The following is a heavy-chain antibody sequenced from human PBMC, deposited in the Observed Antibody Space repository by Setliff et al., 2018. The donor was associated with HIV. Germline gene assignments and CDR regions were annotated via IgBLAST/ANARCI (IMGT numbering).Heavy chain of an antibody. J-gene: IGHJ3*02. D-gene: IGHD1-26*01. CDR3: ARGDGGSYYPGI. CDR2: IYYSGST. Sequence: SETLSLTCTVSGGSISSGDYYWSWIRQPPGKGLEWIGYIYYSGSTYYNPSLKSRVTISVDTSKNQFSLKLSSVTAADMAVYYCARGDGGSYYPGIWGQGTMVTVSS. V-gene: IGHV4-30-4*08. CDR1: GGSISSGDYY.